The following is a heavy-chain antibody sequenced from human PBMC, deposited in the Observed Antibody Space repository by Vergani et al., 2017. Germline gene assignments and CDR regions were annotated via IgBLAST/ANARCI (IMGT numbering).Heavy chain of an antibody. CDR2: THYSGST. CDR1: GGSLSSYY. V-gene: IGHV4-59*01. D-gene: IGHD3-22*01. CDR3: ARGSGYYYY. J-gene: IGHJ4*02. Sequence: QVQLQESGPGLVKPSETLSLTCTVSGGSLSSYYLTWIRQPPGKGLEWIGYTHYSGSTNYNPSLKSRVTMSVDTSKNQFPLKVSSVTAADTAVYYCARGSGYYYYWGQGTLVTVSS.